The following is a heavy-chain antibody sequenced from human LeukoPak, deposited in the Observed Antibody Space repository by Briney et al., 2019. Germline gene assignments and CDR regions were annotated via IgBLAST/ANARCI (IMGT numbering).Heavy chain of an antibody. V-gene: IGHV3-53*01. CDR2: IYSGGYT. Sequence: GGSLRLSCAASGFTVSSNYVTWVSQAPGKGLEWVSVIYSGGYTYYAESVKGRFTISRDNSNNTVYLQMNSLRAEDTAVYYCAKYGSGSYFAYWGQGTLVTVS. CDR1: GFTVSSNY. D-gene: IGHD3-10*01. J-gene: IGHJ4*02. CDR3: AKYGSGSYFAY.